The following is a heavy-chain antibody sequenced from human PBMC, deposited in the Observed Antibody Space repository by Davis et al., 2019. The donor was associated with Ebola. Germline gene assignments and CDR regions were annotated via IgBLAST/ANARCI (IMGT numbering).Heavy chain of an antibody. D-gene: IGHD2-2*01. V-gene: IGHV1-8*01. CDR3: AREREAKYCSSTSCYYYYYYGMDV. J-gene: IGHJ6*02. CDR1: GYTFTSYD. Sequence: ASVKVSCKASGYTFTSYDINWVRQATGQGLEWMGWMNPNSGNTGYAQKFQGRVTMTRNTSISTAYMELSSLRSEDTAVYYCAREREAKYCSSTSCYYYYYYGMDVWGQGTTVTVSS. CDR2: MNPNSGNT.